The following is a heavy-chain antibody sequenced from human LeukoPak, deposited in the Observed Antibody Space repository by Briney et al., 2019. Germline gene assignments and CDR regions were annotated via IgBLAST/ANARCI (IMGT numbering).Heavy chain of an antibody. J-gene: IGHJ4*02. CDR3: AKASGWYHYFDY. D-gene: IGHD6-19*01. V-gene: IGHV3-23*01. Sequence: GGSLRLSCAASGITFSSYGMSWVRQAPGKGLEWVSAISGSGGSTYYADSVKGRFTISRDNSKNTLYLQMNSLRAEDTAVYYCAKASGWYHYFDYWGRGTLVTVSS. CDR2: ISGSGGST. CDR1: GITFSSYG.